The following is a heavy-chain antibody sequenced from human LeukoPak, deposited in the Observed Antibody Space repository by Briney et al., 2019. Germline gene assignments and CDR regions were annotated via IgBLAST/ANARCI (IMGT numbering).Heavy chain of an antibody. CDR2: INHSGST. CDR3: ARDYDFWSGYPFDI. V-gene: IGHV4-34*01. Sequence: PSETLSLTCTVFGGSFSGNYCNWIRQSPGKGLDWIGEINHSGSTNYNPSLKSRVTMSVDTSKNQFSLKLSSVTAADTAVYYCARDYDFWSGYPFDIWGQGTMVTVSS. J-gene: IGHJ3*02. D-gene: IGHD3-3*01. CDR1: GGSFSGNY.